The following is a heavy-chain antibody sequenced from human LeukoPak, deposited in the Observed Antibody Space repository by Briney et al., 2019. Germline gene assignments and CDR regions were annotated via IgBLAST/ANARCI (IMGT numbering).Heavy chain of an antibody. CDR3: ARNSGFPSYYYYYGMDV. V-gene: IGHV4-59*01. J-gene: IGHJ6*02. D-gene: IGHD3-10*01. CDR1: GGSISSYY. Sequence: SETLSLTCTVSGGSISSYYWSWIRQPPGKGLEWIGYIYYSGSTNYNPSLKSRVTISVDTSKNQFSLKLSSVTAADTAVYYCARNSGFPSYYYYYGMDVWGQGTTVTVSS. CDR2: IYYSGST.